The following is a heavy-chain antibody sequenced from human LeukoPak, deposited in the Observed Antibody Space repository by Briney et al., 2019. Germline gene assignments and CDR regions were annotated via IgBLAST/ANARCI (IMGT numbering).Heavy chain of an antibody. CDR1: GFTFSSYA. Sequence: GGSLRLSCAASGFTFSSYAMSWVRQAPGKGLEWVANIKQDGSEKYYVDSVKGRFTISRDNAKNSLYLQMNSLRAEDTAVYYCARDVYGSGMGDYWSQGTLVTVSS. CDR2: IKQDGSEK. CDR3: ARDVYGSGMGDY. J-gene: IGHJ4*02. D-gene: IGHD3-10*01. V-gene: IGHV3-7*01.